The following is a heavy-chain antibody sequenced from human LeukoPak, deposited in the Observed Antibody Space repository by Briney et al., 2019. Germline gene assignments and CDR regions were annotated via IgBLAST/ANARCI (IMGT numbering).Heavy chain of an antibody. CDR1: GFIFSSYE. CDR2: ISSSGSSI. V-gene: IGHV3-48*03. J-gene: IGHJ4*02. CDR3: AKPARTDYADY. D-gene: IGHD1-14*01. Sequence: GGSLRLSCAASGFIFSSYEMNWVRQAPGKGLEWVSYISSSGSSIYYADSVKGRFTISRDNAKNTLYLQMNSLRAEDTAVYYCAKPARTDYADYWGQGTLVTVSS.